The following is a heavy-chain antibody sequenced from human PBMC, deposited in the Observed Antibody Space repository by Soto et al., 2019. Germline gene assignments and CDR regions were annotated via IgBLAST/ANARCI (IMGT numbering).Heavy chain of an antibody. D-gene: IGHD3-10*01. CDR1: GFTVSSYA. Sequence: GGSLRLSCAASGFTVSSYAMSWVRQAPGKGLEWVSAISGSGGSTYYADSVKGRFTISRDNSKNTLYLQMNSLRAEDTAVYYCAKVGDYYGSGSYSSYFDYWGQGTLVTVSS. J-gene: IGHJ4*02. CDR3: AKVGDYYGSGSYSSYFDY. CDR2: ISGSGGST. V-gene: IGHV3-23*01.